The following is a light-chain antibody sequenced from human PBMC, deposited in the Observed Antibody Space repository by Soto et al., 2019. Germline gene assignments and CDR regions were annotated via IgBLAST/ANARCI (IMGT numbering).Light chain of an antibody. V-gene: IGKV1-5*03. CDR3: QQYNTYSET. J-gene: IGKJ2*01. Sequence: DIPMTQSPSTLSASVGDRVTITCRASQSISTWLAWYQQKPGKVPKLLIYQASTLETGVRSRFSGSGSGTEFPLTISSLQPDDFATYYCQQYNTYSETFGQGTKLEIK. CDR2: QAS. CDR1: QSISTW.